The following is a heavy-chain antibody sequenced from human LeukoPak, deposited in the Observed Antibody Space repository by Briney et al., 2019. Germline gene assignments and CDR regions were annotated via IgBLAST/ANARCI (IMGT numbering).Heavy chain of an antibody. CDR3: ARVGDWFGESGGYYYYYMDV. Sequence: ASVKVSCKASGGTFSSYAISWVRQAPGQGLEWMGGIIPIFGTANYAQKFQGRVTITADESTSTAYMELSSLRSEDTAVYYCARVGDWFGESGGYYYYYMDVWGKGTTVTISS. V-gene: IGHV1-69*13. D-gene: IGHD3-10*01. CDR1: GGTFSSYA. J-gene: IGHJ6*03. CDR2: IIPIFGTA.